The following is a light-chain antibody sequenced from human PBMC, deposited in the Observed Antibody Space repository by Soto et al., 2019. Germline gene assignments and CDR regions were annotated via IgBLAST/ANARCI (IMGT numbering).Light chain of an antibody. Sequence: DIQMTQSPSSLSASVGDRVTITCRPSQNINNHLSWYQQKPGKAPKLLIYAASSLQSGVPSRFSGSGSGTDFSLTIRSLQPEDFAIYYCQQSYNTPPTFGPGTKVDIK. V-gene: IGKV1-39*01. J-gene: IGKJ3*01. CDR3: QQSYNTPPT. CDR2: AAS. CDR1: QNINNH.